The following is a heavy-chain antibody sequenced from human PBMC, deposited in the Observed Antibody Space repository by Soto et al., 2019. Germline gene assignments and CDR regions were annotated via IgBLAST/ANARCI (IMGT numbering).Heavy chain of an antibody. Sequence: SVKVSCKASGFTFTSSAVQWVRQARGQRLEWIGWIVVGSGNTNYAQKFQERVTITRDMSTSTAYMELSSLRSEDTAVYYCAADSYYYDSSGYPGSYYYYGMDVWGQGTTVTVS. CDR1: GFTFTSSA. CDR2: IVVGSGNT. V-gene: IGHV1-58*01. D-gene: IGHD3-22*01. J-gene: IGHJ6*02. CDR3: AADSYYYDSSGYPGSYYYYGMDV.